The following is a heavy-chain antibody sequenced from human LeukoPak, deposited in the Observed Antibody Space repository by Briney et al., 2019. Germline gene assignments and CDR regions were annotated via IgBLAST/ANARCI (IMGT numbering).Heavy chain of an antibody. V-gene: IGHV3-23*01. CDR2: ISGSGGGT. CDR1: GFTFADYL. CDR3: ARGPNSKYFDY. Sequence: GGSLRLSCTASGFTFADYLMSWFRQAPGKGLEWVSTISGSGGGTYYADSVKGRFTISRDNSKNTMYLQMNSLRAEDTAVYYCARGPNSKYFDYWGQGTLVTVSS. J-gene: IGHJ4*02.